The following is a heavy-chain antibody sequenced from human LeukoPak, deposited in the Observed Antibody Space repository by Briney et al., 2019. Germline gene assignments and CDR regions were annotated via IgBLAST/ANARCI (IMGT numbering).Heavy chain of an antibody. Sequence: SGPALVKPTQTLTLTCTFSGFSLSANKMCVSWVRQPPGKALEWLARIDWDDDKYYSTSLKTRLTISKDTSKNQVVLTMTNMDPVDTATYYCARMVAGPNWIDPWGQGTLVTVSS. J-gene: IGHJ5*02. CDR2: IDWDDDK. V-gene: IGHV2-70*11. D-gene: IGHD6-19*01. CDR3: ARMVAGPNWIDP. CDR1: GFSLSANKMC.